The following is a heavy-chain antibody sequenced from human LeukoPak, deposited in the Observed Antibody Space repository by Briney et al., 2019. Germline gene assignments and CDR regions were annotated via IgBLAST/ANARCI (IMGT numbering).Heavy chain of an antibody. D-gene: IGHD4-17*01. V-gene: IGHV4-34*01. Sequence: SETLSLTCAVYGGSFSGYYWSWIRQPPGKGLEWIGEINHSGSTNYNPSLKSRVTISVDTSKNQFSLKLSSVTAADTAVYYCARRMTTVTTSFGYYYYYMDVWGKGTTVTISS. J-gene: IGHJ6*03. CDR1: GGSFSGYY. CDR3: ARRMTTVTTSFGYYYYYMDV. CDR2: INHSGST.